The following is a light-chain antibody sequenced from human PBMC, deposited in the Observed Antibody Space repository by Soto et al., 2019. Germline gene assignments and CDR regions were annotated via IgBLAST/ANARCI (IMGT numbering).Light chain of an antibody. CDR2: EGS. Sequence: SVLTQPASVSGSPGQSITISCTGTSSDVGSYNLVSWYQQHPGKAPKLMIYEGSKRPSGVSNRFSGSKSGNTASLTISGLQAEDEADYYCCSYAGSSTRVVFGGGTKLTVL. CDR1: SSDVGSYNL. CDR3: CSYAGSSTRVV. J-gene: IGLJ2*01. V-gene: IGLV2-23*01.